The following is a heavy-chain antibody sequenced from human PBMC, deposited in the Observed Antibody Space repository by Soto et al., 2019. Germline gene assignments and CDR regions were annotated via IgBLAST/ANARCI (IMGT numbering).Heavy chain of an antibody. CDR2: INAGNGNT. Sequence: QVQLVQSGAEVMKPGASVKVSCKASGYTFTSYAMHWVRQAPGQRLEWMGWINAGNGNTKYSQKFQGRVTITRDTSASTAYMELSSLRSEDTAVYYCARDTAYYDFWSGYSAPYGMDVWGQGTTVTVSS. V-gene: IGHV1-3*01. J-gene: IGHJ6*02. CDR1: GYTFTSYA. CDR3: ARDTAYYDFWSGYSAPYGMDV. D-gene: IGHD3-3*01.